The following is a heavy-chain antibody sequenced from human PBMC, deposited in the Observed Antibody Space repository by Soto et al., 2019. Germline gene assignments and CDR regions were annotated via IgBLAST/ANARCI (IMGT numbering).Heavy chain of an antibody. CDR3: ARDSVVVPAAKYYYYRDV. D-gene: IGHD2-2*01. J-gene: IGHJ6*03. CDR1: GFTFSSYG. V-gene: IGHV3-33*01. CDR2: IWYDGSNK. Sequence: QVQLVESGGGVAQPGRSLRLSCAASGFTFSSYGMHWVRQAPGKGLEWVAVIWYDGSNKYYPDSVKGRFTISRDNSKNTLYLQMNSLRAEDTAVYYCARDSVVVPAAKYYYYRDVWGKGTTVTVSS.